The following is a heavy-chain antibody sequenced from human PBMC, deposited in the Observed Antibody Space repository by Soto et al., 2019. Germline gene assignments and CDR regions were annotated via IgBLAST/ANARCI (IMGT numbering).Heavy chain of an antibody. CDR1: GGSFSCYY. CDR2: INHSGST. V-gene: IGHV4-34*01. CDR3: ARGGGFDY. Sequence: PSETLSLTCAVYGGSFSCYYWSWIRQPPGKGLEWIGEINHSGSTNYNPSLKSRVTISVDTSKNQFSLKLSSVTAADTAVYYCARGGGFDYWGQGTLVTVSS. D-gene: IGHD3-10*01. J-gene: IGHJ4*02.